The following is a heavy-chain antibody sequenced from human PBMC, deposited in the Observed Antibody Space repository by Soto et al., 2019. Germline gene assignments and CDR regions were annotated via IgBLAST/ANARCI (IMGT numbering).Heavy chain of an antibody. J-gene: IGHJ1*01. D-gene: IGHD3-16*01. Sequence: GGSLRLSCTVSGFMFEDFAMHWVRQAPGQGLEWVSGINWNGVNKGYAESVLGRFTISRDNAKKSLYLDMNYLRPEDTALYFCAKDVDRLGELWGYFQSWGQGTMVTASS. V-gene: IGHV3-9*01. CDR1: GFMFEDFA. CDR3: AKDVDRLGELWGYFQS. CDR2: INWNGVNK.